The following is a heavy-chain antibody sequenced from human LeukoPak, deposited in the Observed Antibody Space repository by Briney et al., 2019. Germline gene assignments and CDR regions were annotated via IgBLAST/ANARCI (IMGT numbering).Heavy chain of an antibody. CDR3: ARHLRGYYGSGSYSNYYYYYMDV. CDR2: IYYSGAT. D-gene: IGHD3-10*01. J-gene: IGHJ6*03. Sequence: SETLSLTCTVSGGSISSYYWSWVRQPPGKGLEYIGYIYYSGATDYNPSLMSRVTISVDTSKNQFSLKLSSVTAADTAVYYCARHLRGYYGSGSYSNYYYYYMDVWGKGTTVTVSS. V-gene: IGHV4-59*08. CDR1: GGSISSYY.